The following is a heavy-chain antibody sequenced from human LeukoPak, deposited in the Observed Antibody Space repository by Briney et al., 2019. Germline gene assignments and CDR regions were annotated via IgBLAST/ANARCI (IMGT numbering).Heavy chain of an antibody. CDR1: VYRLTELS. CDR3: ATDLDSSGYFGAFDI. D-gene: IGHD3-22*01. Sequence: GASVKVSRKLSVYRLTELSMHWVRQAPGKRLEWMGGFDPEDGETIYAQKFQGRVTVTEDTSTDTAYMELSSLRSEDTAVYYCATDLDSSGYFGAFDIWGQGTMVTVSS. CDR2: FDPEDGET. V-gene: IGHV1-24*01. J-gene: IGHJ3*02.